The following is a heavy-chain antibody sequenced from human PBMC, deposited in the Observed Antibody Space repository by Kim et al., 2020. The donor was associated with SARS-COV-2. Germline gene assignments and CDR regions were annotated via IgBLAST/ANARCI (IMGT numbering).Heavy chain of an antibody. CDR3: VSLGIAAAAYWYYGMDV. V-gene: IGHV4-59*01. D-gene: IGHD6-13*01. J-gene: IGHJ6*02. Sequence: SETLSLTCTVSGGSISSYYWSWIRQPPGKGLEWIGYIYYSGSTNYNPSLKSRVTISVDTSKNQFSLKLSSVTAADTAVYYCVSLGIAAAAYWYYGMDVWGQGTTVTVSS. CDR2: IYYSGST. CDR1: GGSISSYY.